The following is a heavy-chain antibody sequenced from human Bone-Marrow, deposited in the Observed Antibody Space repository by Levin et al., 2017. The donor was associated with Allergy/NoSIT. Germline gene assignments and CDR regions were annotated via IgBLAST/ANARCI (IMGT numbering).Heavy chain of an antibody. CDR1: GFTVSSNY. CDR3: ARAREYCSSTSCLYFDY. CDR2: IYSGGST. V-gene: IGHV3-53*01. Sequence: GGSLRLSCAASGFTVSSNYMSWVRQAPGKGLEWVSVIYSGGSTYYADSVKGRFTISRDNSKNTLYLQMNSLRAEDTAVYYCARAREYCSSTSCLYFDYWGQGTLVTVSS. J-gene: IGHJ4*02. D-gene: IGHD2-2*01.